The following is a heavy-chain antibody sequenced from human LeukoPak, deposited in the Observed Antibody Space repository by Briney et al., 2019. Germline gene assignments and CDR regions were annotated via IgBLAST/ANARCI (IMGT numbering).Heavy chain of an antibody. Sequence: SETLSLTCAVYGGSFSGYYWSWIRQPPGKGLEWIGEINHSGSTNYNPSLKSRVTISVDTSKNQFSLKLSSVTAADTAVYYCARRPKNYYYYDSSAPDYWGQGTLVTVSS. CDR2: INHSGST. CDR1: GGSFSGYY. CDR3: ARRPKNYYYYDSSAPDY. V-gene: IGHV4-34*01. D-gene: IGHD3-22*01. J-gene: IGHJ4*02.